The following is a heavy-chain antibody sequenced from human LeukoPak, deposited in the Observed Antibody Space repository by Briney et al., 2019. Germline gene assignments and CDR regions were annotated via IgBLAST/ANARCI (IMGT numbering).Heavy chain of an antibody. D-gene: IGHD3-10*01. CDR3: ARDRELYGSGSYYNDY. V-gene: IGHV4-4*07. CDR2: IYTSGST. CDR1: GGSISSYY. Sequence: SETLSLTCTVSGGSISSYYWSWIRQPAGKGLEWIGRIYTSGSTNYNPSLKSRVTISVDTSKNQFSLKLSSVTAADTAVYYCARDRELYGSGSYYNDYWGQGTLVTVSS. J-gene: IGHJ4*02.